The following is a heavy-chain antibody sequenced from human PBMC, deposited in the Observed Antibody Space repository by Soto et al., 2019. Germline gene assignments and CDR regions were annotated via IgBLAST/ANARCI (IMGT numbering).Heavy chain of an antibody. CDR3: ARQWYNSGWLGYDI. J-gene: IGHJ3*02. Sequence: PSQTLSLTCAISGDSVSSNSVTWNWIRQSPSGGLEWLGKTYYTSTWNNVYAGSVKSRITINPDTSKNQVSLQVNSVTPENTAVYYCARQWYNSGWLGYDIWGHATIGTVSS. CDR1: GDSVSSNSVT. D-gene: IGHD6-25*01. V-gene: IGHV6-1*01. CDR2: TYYTSTWNN.